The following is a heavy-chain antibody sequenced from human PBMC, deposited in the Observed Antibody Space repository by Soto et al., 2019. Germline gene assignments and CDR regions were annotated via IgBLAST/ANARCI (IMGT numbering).Heavy chain of an antibody. Sequence: PSQTLSLTGDISGDSVSSNSAAWNWIRQSPSRGLEWLGRTCYRSKWYNDYAVSVKSRITINPDTSKNQFSLQLNSVTPEDTAVYYCARYVDIVATVPGYYYYGMDVWGQGTTVTVSS. J-gene: IGHJ6*02. D-gene: IGHD5-12*01. V-gene: IGHV6-1*01. CDR1: GDSVSSNSAA. CDR2: TCYRSKWYN. CDR3: ARYVDIVATVPGYYYYGMDV.